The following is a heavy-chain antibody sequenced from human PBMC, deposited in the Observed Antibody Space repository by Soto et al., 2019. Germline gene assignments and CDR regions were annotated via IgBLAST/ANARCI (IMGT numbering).Heavy chain of an antibody. CDR2: IYYSGST. D-gene: IGHD3-3*01. J-gene: IGHJ6*02. CDR3: ARQHVLRFLERPTTMDV. V-gene: IGHV4-39*01. CDR1: GGSISSSSYY. Sequence: SETLSLTCTVSGGSISSSSYYWGWIRQPPGKGLGWIGSIYYSGSTYYNPSLKSRVTISVDTSKNQFSLKLSSVTAADTAVYYCARQHVLRFLERPTTMDVWGQGTTVTVSS.